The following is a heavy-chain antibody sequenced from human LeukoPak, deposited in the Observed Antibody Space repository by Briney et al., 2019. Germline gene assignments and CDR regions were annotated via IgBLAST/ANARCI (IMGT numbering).Heavy chain of an antibody. V-gene: IGHV3-23*01. CDR2: ISGSGGST. J-gene: IGHJ6*03. CDR3: AKIFYDYIWESYRLDYYYYMDV. Sequence: GGSLRLSCAASGFTFSSYAMSWVRQAPGKGLEWVSAISGSGGSTYYADSVKGRFTISRDNSKNTLYLQMDSLRAEDTAVYYCAKIFYDYIWESYRLDYYYYMDVWGKGTTVTVSS. D-gene: IGHD3-16*02. CDR1: GFTFSSYA.